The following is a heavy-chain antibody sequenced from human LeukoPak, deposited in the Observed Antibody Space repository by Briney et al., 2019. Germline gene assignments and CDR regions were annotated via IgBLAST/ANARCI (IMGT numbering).Heavy chain of an antibody. CDR3: FSYGFDY. V-gene: IGHV4-38-2*02. D-gene: IGHD5-18*01. Sequence: PSETLSLTCTVSGYSISSGYYWGWIRQPPGKGLEWIGSIYHSGSTYYNPSLKSRVTISVDTSKNQFSLKLSSVTAADTAVYYCFSYGFDYWGQGTLVTVSS. CDR1: GYSISSGYY. CDR2: IYHSGST. J-gene: IGHJ4*02.